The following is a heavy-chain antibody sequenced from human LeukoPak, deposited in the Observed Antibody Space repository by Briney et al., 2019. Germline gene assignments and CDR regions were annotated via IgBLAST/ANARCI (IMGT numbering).Heavy chain of an antibody. CDR3: ATSEPYATSSLFEY. J-gene: IGHJ4*02. CDR1: GNTFSDQY. D-gene: IGHD1-14*01. V-gene: IGHV1-2*02. Sequence: ASVKVSCKASGNTFSDQYMNWVRQAPGQGLEWMGWINPKSGGTNYAQRFQGRVTLTRGTSISTAYMELSGLTSDDTAVYFCATSEPYATSSLFEYWGQGTLVTVSS. CDR2: INPKSGGT.